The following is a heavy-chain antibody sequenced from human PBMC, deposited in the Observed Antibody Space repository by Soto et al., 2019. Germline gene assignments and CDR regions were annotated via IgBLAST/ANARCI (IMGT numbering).Heavy chain of an antibody. CDR1: GFTFSSYW. D-gene: IGHD6-13*01. V-gene: IGHV3-7*01. J-gene: IGHJ4*02. CDR3: ATSAAAPGNY. CDR2: IKQDGSDK. Sequence: GGSLRLSCAASGFTFSSYWMSWVRQAPGEWLEWVANIKQDGSDKYYVDSVKGRFTISRDNAKNSLYLQMNSLRAEDTAVYYCATSAAAPGNYWGQGXLVTVSS.